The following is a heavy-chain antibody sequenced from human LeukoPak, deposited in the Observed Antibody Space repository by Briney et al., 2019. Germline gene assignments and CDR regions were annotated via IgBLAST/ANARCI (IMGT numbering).Heavy chain of an antibody. D-gene: IGHD6-19*01. CDR1: GFTFSSYG. V-gene: IGHV3-30*18. CDR3: AKVSTQWLDNFDY. J-gene: IGHJ4*02. Sequence: RSLRLSCAASGFTFSSYGMHWVRQAPGKGLEWVAVISYDGSNKYYADSVKGRFTIFRDNSKNTLYLQMNSLRAEDTAVYYCAKVSTQWLDNFDYWGQGTLVTVSS. CDR2: ISYDGSNK.